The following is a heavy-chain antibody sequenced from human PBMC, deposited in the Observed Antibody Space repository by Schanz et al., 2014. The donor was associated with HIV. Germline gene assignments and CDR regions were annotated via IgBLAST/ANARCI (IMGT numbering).Heavy chain of an antibody. Sequence: QVKLVQSGAEVKKPGASVKVSCKVSGYTLTELSMNWVRQAPGKGLEWMGGFDPEDGEIIYAQKFQGRVTMTEDTSTDTVYMELTSLRSEDTAVYYCAKCVSTSGPVGLWTGYYDLDFWGQGTLVTVSS. CDR2: FDPEDGEI. CDR3: AKCVSTSGPVGLWTGYYDLDF. CDR1: GYTLTELS. D-gene: IGHD3-3*01. J-gene: IGHJ4*02. V-gene: IGHV1-24*01.